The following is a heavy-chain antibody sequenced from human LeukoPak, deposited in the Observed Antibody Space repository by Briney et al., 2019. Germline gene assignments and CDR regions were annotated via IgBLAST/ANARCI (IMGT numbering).Heavy chain of an antibody. D-gene: IGHD3-9*01. CDR3: ARDASPHYDILTGYYPPVDY. CDR1: GFTFSSYG. V-gene: IGHV3-33*01. Sequence: PGGSPRLSCAASGFTFSSYGMHWVRQAPGKGLEWVAVIWYDGSNKYYADSVKGRFTISRDNSKNTLYLQMNSLRAEDTAVYYCARDASPHYDILTGYYPPVDYWGQGTLVTVSS. CDR2: IWYDGSNK. J-gene: IGHJ4*02.